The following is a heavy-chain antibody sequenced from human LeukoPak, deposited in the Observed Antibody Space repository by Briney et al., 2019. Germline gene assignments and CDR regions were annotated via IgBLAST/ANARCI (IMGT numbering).Heavy chain of an antibody. J-gene: IGHJ6*03. Sequence: GGSLRLSCAASGFTFSGSAMHWVRQASGKGLEWVGRIRSKANSYATAYAASVKGRFTISGDDSKNTAYLQMNSLKTEDTAVYYCTRRGPYQQRNHYYMGVWGKGTTVTVSS. V-gene: IGHV3-73*01. CDR3: TRRGPYQQRNHYYMGV. D-gene: IGHD6-13*01. CDR2: IRSKANSYAT. CDR1: GFTFSGSA.